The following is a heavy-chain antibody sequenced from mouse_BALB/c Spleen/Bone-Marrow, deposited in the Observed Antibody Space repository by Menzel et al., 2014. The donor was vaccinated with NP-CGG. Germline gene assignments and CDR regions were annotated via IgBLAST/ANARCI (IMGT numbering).Heavy chain of an antibody. D-gene: IGHD1-2*01. Sequence: VQLQQSGAELVRPGTSVKVSCEASGYAFTNYLIEWVKQGPGQGLEWIGVINPGSGGTNYNEKFKGKATLTADKSSSTAYMQLSSLTSDDSAVYFCARGGDYGFMDYWGQGTSVTVSS. J-gene: IGHJ4*01. CDR1: GYAFTNYL. CDR3: ARGGDYGFMDY. CDR2: INPGSGGT. V-gene: IGHV1-54*01.